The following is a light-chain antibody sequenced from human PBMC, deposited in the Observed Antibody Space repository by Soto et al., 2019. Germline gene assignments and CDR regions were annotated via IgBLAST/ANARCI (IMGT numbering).Light chain of an antibody. J-gene: IGKJ1*01. Sequence: EIVLTQSPGTLSLSPGERATLSCRASQSVSSSYLAWYQQKPDQAPRLLIYGASSSATGIPDMFSGSGCGTDFTLTISRLEPEDFAVYYCQQYGSAPPWTFGQGTKVEIK. CDR3: QQYGSAPPWT. CDR2: GAS. CDR1: QSVSSSY. V-gene: IGKV3-20*01.